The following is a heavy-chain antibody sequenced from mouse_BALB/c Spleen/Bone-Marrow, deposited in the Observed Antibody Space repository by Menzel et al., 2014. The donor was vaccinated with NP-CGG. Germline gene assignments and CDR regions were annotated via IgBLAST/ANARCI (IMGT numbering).Heavy chain of an antibody. CDR3: TRSNGNWFAY. J-gene: IGHJ3*01. D-gene: IGHD2-1*01. V-gene: IGHV1S81*02. CDR2: INPSNGGT. CDR1: GYTFTSYY. Sequence: QVQLQQSGAELVKPGASVKLSCKASGYTFTSYYIYWVKQRPGQGLEWIGEINPSNGGTNFNEKFKSKATLTVDKPSSTAYMQLSSLTSEDSAVYYCTRSNGNWFAYWGQGTLVTVSA.